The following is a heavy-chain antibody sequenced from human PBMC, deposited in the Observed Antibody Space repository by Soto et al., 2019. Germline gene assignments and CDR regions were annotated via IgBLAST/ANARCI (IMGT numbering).Heavy chain of an antibody. D-gene: IGHD3-22*01. CDR3: ALRTMAVVPEY. J-gene: IGHJ4*02. V-gene: IGHV4-59*07. Sequence: QVQLQESGPGLVNPSDTLSLTYAVSGDSISSYYCMWIRQPPGKGLESIGYLYYGRSANYNPSLKRRFTLTVGTSTKQCALTLRSMTAADTAVYYCALRTMAVVPEYWGQGTLVTV. CDR1: GDSISSYY. CDR2: LYYGRSA.